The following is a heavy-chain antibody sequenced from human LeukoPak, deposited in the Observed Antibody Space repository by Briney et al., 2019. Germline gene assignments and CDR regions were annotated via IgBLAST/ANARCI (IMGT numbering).Heavy chain of an antibody. D-gene: IGHD6-13*01. CDR3: TTAVQQMVSGLMGY. CDR2: IKSKTDGATT. Sequence: PGGSLRLSCAASGFSFSNAWMSWVRQAPGKGLEWVGRIKSKTDGATTDYAAPVKGRFTISRDDSKDTLFLQINSLKTEDTAVYYCTTAVQQMVSGLMGYWGQGTLVTVSS. J-gene: IGHJ4*02. CDR1: GFSFSNAW. V-gene: IGHV3-15*01.